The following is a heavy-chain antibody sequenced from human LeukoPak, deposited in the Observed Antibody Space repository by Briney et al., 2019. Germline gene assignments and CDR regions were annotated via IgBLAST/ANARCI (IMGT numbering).Heavy chain of an antibody. CDR1: GFTFSSYG. Sequence: GRSLRLSCAASGFTFSSYGMHWVRQAPGKGLEWVAVISYDGSNKYYADSVKGRFTISRDNSKNTLYLQMNSLGAEDTAVYYCAKERRKAAARYYYYYGMDVWGQGTTVTVSS. D-gene: IGHD6-13*01. CDR2: ISYDGSNK. V-gene: IGHV3-30*18. CDR3: AKERRKAAARYYYYYGMDV. J-gene: IGHJ6*02.